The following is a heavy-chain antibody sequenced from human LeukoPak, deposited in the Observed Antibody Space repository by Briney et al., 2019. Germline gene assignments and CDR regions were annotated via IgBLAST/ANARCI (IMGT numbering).Heavy chain of an antibody. Sequence: ASVKVSCKASGYTFTSYDINWVRQATGQGLEWMGWMNPNSGNTGYAQKFQGRVTMTRNTSISTAYMELSSLRSEDTAVYYCARGSNHYDFWSGPRFYYYYGMDVWGQGTTVTVSS. CDR2: MNPNSGNT. V-gene: IGHV1-8*01. CDR1: GYTFTSYD. D-gene: IGHD3-3*01. CDR3: ARGSNHYDFWSGPRFYYYYGMDV. J-gene: IGHJ6*02.